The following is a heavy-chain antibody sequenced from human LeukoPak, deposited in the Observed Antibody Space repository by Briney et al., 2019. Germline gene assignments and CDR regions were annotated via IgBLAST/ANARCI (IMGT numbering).Heavy chain of an antibody. V-gene: IGHV1-69*04. CDR1: GGTFSSYA. CDR2: IIPILGIA. D-gene: IGHD6-13*01. Sequence: SVKVSCKASGGTFSSYAISWVRQVPGQGLEWMGRIIPILGIANYAQKFQGRVTITADKSTSTAYMELSSLRSEDTAVYYCARDPSLVLYYYYGMDVWGQGTTVTVSS. CDR3: ARDPSLVLYYYYGMDV. J-gene: IGHJ6*02.